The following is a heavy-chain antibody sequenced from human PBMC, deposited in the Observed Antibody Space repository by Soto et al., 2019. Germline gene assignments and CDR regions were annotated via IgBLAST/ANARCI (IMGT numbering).Heavy chain of an antibody. CDR1: GGSFSGSY. CDR3: TRKKRGGFGYYSGLDV. Sequence: PSETLSLTCAVYGGSFSGSYWTWIRQPPGKGLEWIGEINHLGGTNYNASLKTRVTISVDKSKNQFSLKVTSVTAADTAVYFCTRKKRGGFGYYSGLDVWGQGTTVTVSS. D-gene: IGHD3-10*01. V-gene: IGHV4-34*01. J-gene: IGHJ6*02. CDR2: INHLGGT.